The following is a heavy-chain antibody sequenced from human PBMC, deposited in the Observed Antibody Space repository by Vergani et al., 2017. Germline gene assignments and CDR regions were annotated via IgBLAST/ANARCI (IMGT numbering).Heavy chain of an antibody. D-gene: IGHD5-18*01. CDR3: ARATAMAPTSFDY. V-gene: IGHV4-34*01. Sequence: QVQLQQWGAGLLKPSETLSLTCAVYGGSFSGYYWGWIRQPPGKGLEWIGSIYHSGSTYYNPSLKSRVTISVDTSKNQFSLKLSSVTAAATAVYYCARATAMAPTSFDYWGQGTLVTVSS. CDR2: IYHSGST. J-gene: IGHJ4*02. CDR1: GGSFSGYY.